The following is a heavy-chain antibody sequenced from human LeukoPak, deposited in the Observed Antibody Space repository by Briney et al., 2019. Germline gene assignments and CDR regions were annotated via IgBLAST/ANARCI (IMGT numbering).Heavy chain of an antibody. CDR2: IIPILGIA. D-gene: IGHD3-3*01. CDR1: GGTFSSYT. J-gene: IGHJ3*02. V-gene: IGHV1-69*02. CDR3: ARADYDFWSGYLSHAFDI. Sequence: GSSVKVSCKASGGTFSSYTISWVRRAPGQGLEWMGRIIPILGIANYAQKFQGRVTITADKSTSTAYMELSSLRSEDTAVYYCARADYDFWSGYLSHAFDIWGQGTMVTVSS.